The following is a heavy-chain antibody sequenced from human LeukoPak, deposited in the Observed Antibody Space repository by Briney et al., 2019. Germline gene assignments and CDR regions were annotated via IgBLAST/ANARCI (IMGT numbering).Heavy chain of an antibody. CDR3: ARCTASCYANAFDV. V-gene: IGHV3-23*01. Sequence: PGGSLRLSCATSGFTFNNNAMSWVRQAPGKGLEWVSAISGGGDATEYADSVKGRFTISRDNSKNMLYLQMNSLRPDDTAVYYCARCTASCYANAFDVWGQGTLLTVSS. D-gene: IGHD2-2*01. CDR2: ISGGGDAT. J-gene: IGHJ3*01. CDR1: GFTFNNNA.